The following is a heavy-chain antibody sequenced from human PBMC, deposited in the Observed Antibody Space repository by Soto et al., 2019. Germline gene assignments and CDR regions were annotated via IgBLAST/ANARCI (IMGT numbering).Heavy chain of an antibody. CDR2: ISSSSTI. J-gene: IGHJ4*02. V-gene: IGHV3-48*02. CDR1: RLTFSNYS. CDR3: ARGLYYYDSSGYWGY. D-gene: IGHD3-22*01. Sequence: GRSHRLTCTAGRLTFSNYSINGVRQAPGKGLEWVSYISSSSTIYYADSVKGRFTISRDNAKNSLYLQMNSLRDEDTAVYYCARGLYYYDSSGYWGYWGQGT.